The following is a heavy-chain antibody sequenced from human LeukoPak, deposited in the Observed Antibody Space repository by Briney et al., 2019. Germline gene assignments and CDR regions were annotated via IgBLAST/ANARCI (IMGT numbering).Heavy chain of an antibody. CDR1: GYSISSGYY. Sequence: SETLSLTCTVSGYSISSGYYWGWIRQPPGKGLEWIGSIYHSGNTYYNPSLKSRVTISVDTSKNQFSLKLSSVTAADTAVYYCARGGAYGHYYYYMDVWGKGTTVTVSS. J-gene: IGHJ6*03. CDR2: IYHSGNT. V-gene: IGHV4-38-2*02. D-gene: IGHD4-17*01. CDR3: ARGGAYGHYYYYMDV.